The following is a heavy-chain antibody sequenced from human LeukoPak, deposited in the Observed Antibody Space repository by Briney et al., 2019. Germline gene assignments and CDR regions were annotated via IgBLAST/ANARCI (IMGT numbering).Heavy chain of an antibody. V-gene: IGHV3-21*01. J-gene: IGHJ6*03. D-gene: IGHD7-27*01. CDR1: GFTFSSYS. CDR2: ISSSGTYI. CDR3: APHPNYDSLLTGDMYYMDV. Sequence: GGSLRLSCAASGFTFSSYSMNWVRQAPGKGLEWVSSISSSGTYIYYADSVKGRFTISRDDAKNSLYLQMKSLRAEDAAVYYCAPHPNYDSLLTGDMYYMDVWGKGTTVTVSS.